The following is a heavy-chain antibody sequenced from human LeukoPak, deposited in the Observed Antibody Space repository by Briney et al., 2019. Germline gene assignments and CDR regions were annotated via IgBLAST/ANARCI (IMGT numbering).Heavy chain of an antibody. CDR2: INPNSGGT. Sequence: ASVKVSCKASGYTFTSYGISWVRQAPGQGLEWMGWINPNSGGTNYAQKFQGRVTMTRDTSTSTAYMELSRLRSDDTAVYYCARVFLGYCSSTSCYSFDYWGQGTLVTVSS. J-gene: IGHJ4*02. CDR3: ARVFLGYCSSTSCYSFDY. V-gene: IGHV1-2*02. D-gene: IGHD2-2*01. CDR1: GYTFTSYG.